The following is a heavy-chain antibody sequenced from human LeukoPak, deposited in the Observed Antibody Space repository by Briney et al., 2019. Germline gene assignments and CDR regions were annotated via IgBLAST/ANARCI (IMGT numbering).Heavy chain of an antibody. J-gene: IGHJ4*02. CDR2: IYPGDSDT. D-gene: IGHD3-16*02. CDR3: ARHVKGIWGSYRLIDY. V-gene: IGHV5-51*01. Sequence: GESLKISCKGSGYSFTSYWIGWVRQMPGKGLEWMGIIYPGDSDTRYSPSFQGQVTISADKSISTAYLQWSSLKASDTAMYYCARHVKGIWGSYRLIDYWGQGTLATVSS. CDR1: GYSFTSYW.